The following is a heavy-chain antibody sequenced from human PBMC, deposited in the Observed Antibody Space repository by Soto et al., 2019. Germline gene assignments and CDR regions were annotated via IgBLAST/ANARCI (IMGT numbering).Heavy chain of an antibody. CDR1: GFTVSSNY. Sequence: EVQLVESGGGLIQPGGSLRLSCAASGFTVSSNYMSWVRQAPGKGLEWVSLIYSGGSTYYADSVKGRFTISRNKSKTTVYVQMNSLRAEDTAVYYCASRSQWLETYYGIDVWGQGTTGTASS. CDR3: ASRSQWLETYYGIDV. CDR2: IYSGGST. D-gene: IGHD6-19*01. J-gene: IGHJ6*02. V-gene: IGHV3-53*01.